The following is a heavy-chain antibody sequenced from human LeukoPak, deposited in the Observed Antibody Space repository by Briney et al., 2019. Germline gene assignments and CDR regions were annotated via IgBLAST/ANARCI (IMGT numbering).Heavy chain of an antibody. V-gene: IGHV4-38-2*02. J-gene: IGHJ4*02. CDR2: MYHSGSI. Sequence: SETLSLTCTVSGYSISSGYYWGWIRQPPGKGLEWIGSMYHSGSIYYNPSFKSRVTISVNTSKNQFSLKVSSVTAADTAVYYCARDNYYDSTGYTDYWGQGTLVTVSS. D-gene: IGHD3-22*01. CDR3: ARDNYYDSTGYTDY. CDR1: GYSISSGYY.